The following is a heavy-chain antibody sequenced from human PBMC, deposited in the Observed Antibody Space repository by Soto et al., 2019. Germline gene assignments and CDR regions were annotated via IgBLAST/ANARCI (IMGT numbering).Heavy chain of an antibody. CDR3: ARRTTVTNQRYYYYYYMDV. CDR1: GGSISSYY. D-gene: IGHD4-4*01. Sequence: SETLSLTCTVSGGSISSYYWSWIRQPPGKGLEWIGYIYYSGSTNYNPSLKSRVTISVDTSKNQFSLKLSSVTAADTAVYYCARRTTVTNQRYYYYYYMDVWGKGTTVTVSS. CDR2: IYYSGST. V-gene: IGHV4-59*08. J-gene: IGHJ6*03.